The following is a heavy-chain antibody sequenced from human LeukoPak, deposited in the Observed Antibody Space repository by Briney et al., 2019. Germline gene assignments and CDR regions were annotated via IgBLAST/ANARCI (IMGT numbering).Heavy chain of an antibody. D-gene: IGHD2-2*01. Sequence: KSSETLSLTCTVSGGSISGSSYYWGWIRQPPGKGLEWIGEINHSGSTNYNPSLKSRVTISVDTSKNQFSLKLSSVTAADTAVYYCARVFWRRGSSTSRNWFDPWGQGTLVTVSS. CDR1: GGSISGSSYY. CDR2: INHSGST. J-gene: IGHJ5*02. V-gene: IGHV4-39*07. CDR3: ARVFWRRGSSTSRNWFDP.